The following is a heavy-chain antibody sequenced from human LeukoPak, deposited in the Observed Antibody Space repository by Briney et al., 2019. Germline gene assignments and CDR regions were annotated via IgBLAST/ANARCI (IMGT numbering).Heavy chain of an antibody. V-gene: IGHV4-61*02. CDR1: GGSISSGSYY. Sequence: SETLSLTCTVSGGSISSGSYYWSWIRQPAGKGLEWIGRIYTSGSTNYNPSLKSRVTISVDTSKNQFSLKLSSVTAADTAVYYCAARIVGAYFDYWGQGTLVTVSS. CDR3: AARIVGAYFDY. J-gene: IGHJ4*02. CDR2: IYTSGST. D-gene: IGHD1-26*01.